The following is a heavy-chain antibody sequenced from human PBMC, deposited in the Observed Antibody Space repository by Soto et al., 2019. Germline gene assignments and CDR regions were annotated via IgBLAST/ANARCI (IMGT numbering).Heavy chain of an antibody. J-gene: IGHJ5*01. V-gene: IGHV3-23*01. CDR2: ISASGGTT. D-gene: IGHD2-8*01. Sequence: PVWYFRLSCSPSAVSFGSYVMSWTGQAPGPGLEWVSFISASGGTTYYVDSVKGRFTISREASKNALYLQMNSLRAEDTAVYYCAKELCSVYGVYRGFESWGKDTQVTVSS. CDR3: AKELCSVYGVYRGFES. CDR1: AVSFGSYV.